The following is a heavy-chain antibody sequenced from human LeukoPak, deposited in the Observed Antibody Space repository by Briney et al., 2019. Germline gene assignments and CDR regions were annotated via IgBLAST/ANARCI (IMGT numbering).Heavy chain of an antibody. D-gene: IGHD3-22*01. Sequence: SVKVSCKASGGTFSSYAISWVRQAPGQGLEWMGGIIPIFGTANYAQKFQGRVTITADESTSTAYMELSSLRSEDTAVYYCARDYYDSSGSPPLDYYYYGMDVWGQGTTVTVSS. CDR3: ARDYYDSSGSPPLDYYYYGMDV. CDR1: GGTFSSYA. J-gene: IGHJ6*02. V-gene: IGHV1-69*13. CDR2: IIPIFGTA.